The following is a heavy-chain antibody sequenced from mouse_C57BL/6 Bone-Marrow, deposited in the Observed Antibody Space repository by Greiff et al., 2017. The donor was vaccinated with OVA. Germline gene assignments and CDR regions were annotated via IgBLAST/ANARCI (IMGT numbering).Heavy chain of an antibody. Sequence: QVQLKQPGAELVKPGASVKLSCKASGYTFTSYWMHWVKQRPGQGLEWIGMIHPNSGSTNYNEKFKSKATLTVDKSSSTAYMQLSSLTSEDSAVYYCARSGFYDGYYWGQGTTLTVSS. D-gene: IGHD2-3*01. CDR2: IHPNSGST. J-gene: IGHJ2*01. V-gene: IGHV1-64*01. CDR3: ARSGFYDGYY. CDR1: GYTFTSYW.